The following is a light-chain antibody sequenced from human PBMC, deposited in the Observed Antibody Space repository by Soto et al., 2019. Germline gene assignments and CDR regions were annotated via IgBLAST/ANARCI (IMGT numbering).Light chain of an antibody. J-gene: IGKJ3*01. Sequence: EIVLTQSPGTLSLSPGERATLSCRASQRVSSGYVAWYQQKPGQAPRLLIYGASSRATGIPDRFRASASGTDFTLTISRLEPEDFAVYYCQQYGSSLFTFGPGTKVDIK. CDR2: GAS. CDR1: QRVSSGY. CDR3: QQYGSSLFT. V-gene: IGKV3-20*01.